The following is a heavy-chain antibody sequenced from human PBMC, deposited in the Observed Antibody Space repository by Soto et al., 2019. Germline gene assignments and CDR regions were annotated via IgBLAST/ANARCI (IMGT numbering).Heavy chain of an antibody. CDR1: GYSFTNYC. CDR3: ARDGGLLTASWHYDL. Sequence: QGQLVQSGADVKKPGTSVKVSCKAAGYSFTNYCMYWVRQAPGQGLEWMGMINPRTGSTRYAQKFQDRVTLTRDTSTTTVYMELSTLISDDTAGYYCARDGGLLTASWHYDLWGPGTLVTVSS. V-gene: IGHV1-46*01. D-gene: IGHD2-15*01. J-gene: IGHJ2*01. CDR2: INPRTGST.